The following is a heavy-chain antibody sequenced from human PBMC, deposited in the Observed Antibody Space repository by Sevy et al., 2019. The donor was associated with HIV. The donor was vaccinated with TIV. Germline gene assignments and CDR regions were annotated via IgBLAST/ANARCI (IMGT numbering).Heavy chain of an antibody. J-gene: IGHJ4*02. CDR3: AKDSSVFYESSGYFDY. V-gene: IGHV3-30*02. CDR2: IRYDGSNK. CDR1: GFTFSSYG. D-gene: IGHD3-22*01. Sequence: GGSLRLSCAASGFTFSSYGMHWVRQAPGKGLEWVAFIRYDGSNKYYADSVKGRFTISRDNSKNTLYLQMNSLRAEDTAVYYCAKDSSVFYESSGYFDYWGQGTLVTGSS.